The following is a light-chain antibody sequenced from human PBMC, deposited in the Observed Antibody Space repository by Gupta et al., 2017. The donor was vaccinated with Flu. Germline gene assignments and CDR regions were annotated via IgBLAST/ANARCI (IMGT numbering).Light chain of an antibody. J-gene: IGLJ1*01. CDR1: SSDIGTYNR. CDR2: EVS. CDR3: SSYTSSYTYV. V-gene: IGLV2-18*02. Sequence: QSALPQPPSVSGSPGPSATLSCTGTSSDIGTYNRVSWYQHPPRTAPQLIIYEVSNRPSGVPDRFSGSKSGNTASLTISGLHGEDEADYYCSSYTSSYTYVFGTGTKVTVL.